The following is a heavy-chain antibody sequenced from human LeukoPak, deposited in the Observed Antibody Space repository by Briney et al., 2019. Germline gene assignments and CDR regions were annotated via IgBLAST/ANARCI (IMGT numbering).Heavy chain of an antibody. J-gene: IGHJ4*02. CDR3: AKPVGKYSSSWYSLGY. CDR1: GFTFSSYG. V-gene: IGHV3-30*18. CDR2: ISYDGSNK. Sequence: PRGSLRLSCAASGFTFSSYGIHWVRQAPGKGLEWVAVISYDGSNKYYADSVKGRFTISRDNSKNTLYLQMNSLRAEDTAVYYCAKPVGKYSSSWYSLGYWGQGTLVTVSS. D-gene: IGHD6-13*01.